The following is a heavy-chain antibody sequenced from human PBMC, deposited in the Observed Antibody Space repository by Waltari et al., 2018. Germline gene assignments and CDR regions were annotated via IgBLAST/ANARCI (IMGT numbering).Heavy chain of an antibody. CDR3: ARDGDTSGYYYYMDV. J-gene: IGHJ6*03. CDR2: INHSGST. CDR1: GGSFRGYY. D-gene: IGHD3-10*01. V-gene: IGHV4-34*01. Sequence: QVQLQQWGAGRLRPSEPLSLTCAVYGGSFRGYYWSWTRQPPGKGLEWIGEINHSGSTNYNPSLKSRVTISVDTSKNQFSLKLSSVTAADTAVYYCARDGDTSGYYYYMDVWGKGTTVTVSS.